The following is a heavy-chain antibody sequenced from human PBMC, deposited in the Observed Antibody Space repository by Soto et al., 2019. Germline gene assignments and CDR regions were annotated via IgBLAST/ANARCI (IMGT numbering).Heavy chain of an antibody. D-gene: IGHD6-19*01. V-gene: IGHV3-64*01. CDR3: ARPDRSGWYDY. Sequence: EVQLVESGGGLVQPGGSLRLSCAASGFTFSSYAMHWVRQAPGKGLEYVSAISSNGGSTYYANSVKGRFTISRDNSKNTLYLQMGSLRAEDMAVYYCARPDRSGWYDYWGQGTLVTVSS. CDR2: ISSNGGST. CDR1: GFTFSSYA. J-gene: IGHJ4*02.